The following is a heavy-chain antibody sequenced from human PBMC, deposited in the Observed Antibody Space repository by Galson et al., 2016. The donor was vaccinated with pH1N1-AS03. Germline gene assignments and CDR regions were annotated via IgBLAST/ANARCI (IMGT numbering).Heavy chain of an antibody. D-gene: IGHD1-1*01. V-gene: IGHV3-23*01. CDR2: IGGRLNKT. J-gene: IGHJ4*02. CDR3: AKMGSTTGNDY. CDR1: GFSLNNYA. Sequence: SCAASGFSLNNYAMSWVRQAPGKGLEWVSSIGGRLNKTDYADSVKGRFTISRDNPKNTLYLQMNTLRADDTAVYYCAKMGSTTGNDYWGQGTLVTVSS.